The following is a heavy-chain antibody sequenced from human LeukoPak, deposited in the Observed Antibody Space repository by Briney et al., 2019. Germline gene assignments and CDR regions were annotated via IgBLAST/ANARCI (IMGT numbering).Heavy chain of an antibody. V-gene: IGHV1-69*04. J-gene: IGHJ4*02. Sequence: SVKVSCKASGGTFSSYAISWVRQAPGQGLEWMGRIIPILGIANYAQKFQDRVTITPDKSTSTAYMELSSLRSEDTAVYYCARVRSSGGVYYFDYWGQGTLVTVSS. CDR1: GGTFSSYA. CDR2: IIPILGIA. CDR3: ARVRSSGGVYYFDY.